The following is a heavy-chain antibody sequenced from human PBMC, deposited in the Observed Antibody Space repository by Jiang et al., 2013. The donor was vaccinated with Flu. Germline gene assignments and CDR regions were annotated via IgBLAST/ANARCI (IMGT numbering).Heavy chain of an antibody. J-gene: IGHJ4*02. CDR3: VHKPPLDWGVNSYHFQN. CDR1: GFSLTTNGVG. CDR2: IYWDNDK. V-gene: IGHV2-5*02. D-gene: IGHD3-10*01. Sequence: KPTQTLTLTCSFSGFSLTTNGVGVGWIRQPPGKALEWLALIYWDNDKRYRPSLKSRLSITRDASKNLVVLTMTNMDPADTATYYCVHKPPLDWGVNSYHFQNWGQGMLVTVSS.